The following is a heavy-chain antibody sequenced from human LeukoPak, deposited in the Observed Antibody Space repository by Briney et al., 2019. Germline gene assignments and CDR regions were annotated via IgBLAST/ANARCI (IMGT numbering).Heavy chain of an antibody. Sequence: SETLSLTCAVSGGSISSGGYSWSWIRQPPGKGLEWIGYIYHSGSTYYSPSLKSRVTISVDRSKNQFSLKLSSVTAADTAVYYCARRGDYFDYWGQGTLVTVSS. V-gene: IGHV4-30-2*01. CDR2: IYHSGST. CDR1: GGSISSGGYS. J-gene: IGHJ4*02. CDR3: ARRGDYFDY.